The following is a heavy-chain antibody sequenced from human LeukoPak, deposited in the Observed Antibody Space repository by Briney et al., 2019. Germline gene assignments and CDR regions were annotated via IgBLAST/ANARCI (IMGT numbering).Heavy chain of an antibody. CDR3: AKDWQIVGA. Sequence: GGSLRLSCAASGFTFSNYAMTWVRQAPGKGLEWVSVISESDGRTFYADPVKGRFTISRDNSKNTLYLQMNSLRAEDTAVYYCAKDWQIVGAWGQGTLVTVSS. J-gene: IGHJ4*02. D-gene: IGHD1-26*01. CDR2: ISESDGRT. V-gene: IGHV3-23*01. CDR1: GFTFSNYA.